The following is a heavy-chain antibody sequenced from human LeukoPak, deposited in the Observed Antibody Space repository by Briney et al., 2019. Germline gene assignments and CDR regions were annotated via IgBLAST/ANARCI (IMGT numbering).Heavy chain of an antibody. CDR3: ATNTYYYGSGSYYKGYYYMDV. V-gene: IGHV1-18*04. CDR1: GYTFTGYY. CDR2: INPNSGNT. J-gene: IGHJ6*03. Sequence: GASVKVSCKASGYTFTGYYMHWVRQAPGQGLEWMGWINPNSGNTNYAQKLQGRVTMTTDTSTSTAYMELRSLRSDDTAVYYCATNTYYYGSGSYYKGYYYMDVWGKGTTVTISS. D-gene: IGHD3-10*01.